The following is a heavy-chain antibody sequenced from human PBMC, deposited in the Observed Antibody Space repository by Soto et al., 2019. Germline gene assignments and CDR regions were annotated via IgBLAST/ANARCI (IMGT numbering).Heavy chain of an antibody. D-gene: IGHD6-13*01. J-gene: IGHJ5*02. CDR1: GVSISSGDNY. CDR3: ARPKTIGAAAGKGWFDP. Sequence: SETLSLTCTVSGVSISSGDNYWRWIRQPPGKGLEWIGYIYYSGSTYYNPSLKSRVTISVDPSKNQFSLKLTSVTAADMAMYYCARPKTIGAAAGKGWFDPWGQGTLVT. CDR2: IYYSGST. V-gene: IGHV4-30-4*02.